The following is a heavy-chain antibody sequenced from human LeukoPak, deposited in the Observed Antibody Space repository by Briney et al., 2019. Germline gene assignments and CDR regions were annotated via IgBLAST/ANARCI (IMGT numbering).Heavy chain of an antibody. D-gene: IGHD1-1*01. J-gene: IGHJ4*02. CDR1: GFTFSSFG. CDR2: TSYDGNEK. CDR3: ATGGPREATGRMGF. V-gene: IGHV3-30*03. Sequence: GGSLRLSCAASGFTFSSFGMHWVRQAPGKGLEWVTVTSYDGNEKYYADSVKGRFTISRNNSKNTVYLQINSLRAEDTAVCYCATGGPREATGRMGFWGQGTLVTVSS.